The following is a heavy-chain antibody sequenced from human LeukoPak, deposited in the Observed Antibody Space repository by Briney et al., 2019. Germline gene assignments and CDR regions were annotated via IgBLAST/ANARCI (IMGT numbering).Heavy chain of an antibody. CDR1: GYTFTGYY. CDR2: INPNSGGT. J-gene: IGHJ6*03. V-gene: IGHV1-2*02. Sequence: GASVKVSCKASGYTFTGYYMHCVRQAPGQGLEWMGWINPNSGGTNYAQKLQGRVTMTRDTTISTAYMELSRLRSDDTAVYYCARDLGESSSWYHADYYYYMDVWGKGTTVTVSS. CDR3: ARDLGESSSWYHADYYYYMDV. D-gene: IGHD6-13*01.